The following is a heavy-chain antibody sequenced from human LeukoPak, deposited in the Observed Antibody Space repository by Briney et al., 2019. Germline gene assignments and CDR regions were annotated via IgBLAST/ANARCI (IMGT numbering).Heavy chain of an antibody. CDR1: GYTFTSYA. CDR3: ARMEFLEWPTKGYFDY. V-gene: IGHV1-69*04. CDR2: IIPILGIA. D-gene: IGHD3-3*01. J-gene: IGHJ4*02. Sequence: GASVKVSCKASGYTFTSYAISWVRQAPGQGLEWMGRIIPILGIANYAQKFQGRVTITADKSTSTAYMELSSLRSEDTAVYYCARMEFLEWPTKGYFDYWGQGTLVTVSS.